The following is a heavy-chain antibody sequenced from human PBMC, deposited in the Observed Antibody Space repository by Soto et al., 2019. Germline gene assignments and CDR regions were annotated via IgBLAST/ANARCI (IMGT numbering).Heavy chain of an antibody. CDR1: GFTVSNNY. CDR2: IQDVGSI. Sequence: EVLLEESGGGFVQPGGSLRLSCAASGFTVSNNYMTWVRQAPGQGLAWVAVIQDVGSISYADSVSDRFTISRDNSKNTVCLEMNNLRPEDTAVYFCARGEGSGSNALGHWGQGTLVTVSS. D-gene: IGHD3-16*01. V-gene: IGHV3-66*01. J-gene: IGHJ4*02. CDR3: ARGEGSGSNALGH.